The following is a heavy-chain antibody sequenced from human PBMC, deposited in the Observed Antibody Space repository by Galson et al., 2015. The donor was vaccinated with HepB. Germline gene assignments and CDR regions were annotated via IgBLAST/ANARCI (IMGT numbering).Heavy chain of an antibody. J-gene: IGHJ3*02. CDR1: GDSVSSNSAA. CDR2: TYYRSKWYN. V-gene: IGHV6-1*01. Sequence: CAISGDSVSSNSAAWNWIRQSPSRGLEWLGRTYYRSKWYNDYAVSVKSRITINPDTSKNQFSLQLNSVTPEDTAVYYCARETLYSGSYQDDAFDIWGQGTMVTVSS. CDR3: ARETLYSGSYQDDAFDI. D-gene: IGHD1-26*01.